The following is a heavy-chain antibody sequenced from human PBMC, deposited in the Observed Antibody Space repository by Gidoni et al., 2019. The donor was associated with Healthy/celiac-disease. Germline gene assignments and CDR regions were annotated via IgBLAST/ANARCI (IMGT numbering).Heavy chain of an antibody. CDR3: ARDEGYYGSGSYEGNPFDY. J-gene: IGHJ4*02. D-gene: IGHD3-10*01. V-gene: IGHV3-21*01. CDR1: GFTFSSYR. CDR2: ISSSSSYI. Sequence: EVQLVESGGGLVKPGGSLRLSCAASGFTFSSYRMTWVRQAPGKGLEGVSSISSSSSYIYYADSVKGRFTISRDNAKNSLYLQMNSLRAEDTAVYYCARDEGYYGSGSYEGNPFDYWGQGTLVTVSS.